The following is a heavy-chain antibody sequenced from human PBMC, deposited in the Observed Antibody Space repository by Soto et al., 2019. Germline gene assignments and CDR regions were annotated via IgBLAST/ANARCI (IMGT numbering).Heavy chain of an antibody. CDR3: PRGVFYYESCQYLRLVFGY. D-gene: IGHD3-16*01. CDR2: ITSHSVYS. J-gene: IGHJ4*02. Sequence: GGSLRLSCEASGFAFDVHSMNWVRQVPGRGLEWVASITSHSVYSWYADSVRGRFTISRDNAKKTVYLHLSGLRDDDTAVYYSPRGVFYYESCQYLRLVFGYWGQGALVTVSS. CDR1: GFAFDVHS. V-gene: IGHV3-21*01.